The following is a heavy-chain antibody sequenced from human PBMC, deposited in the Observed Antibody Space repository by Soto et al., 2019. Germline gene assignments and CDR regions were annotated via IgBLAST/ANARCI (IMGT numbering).Heavy chain of an antibody. Sequence: GESLKISCKGSGYSFTSYWISWVRQMPGKGLEWMGRIDPSDSYTNYSPSFQGHVTISADKSISTAYLQWSSLKASDTAMYYCARFAYYYDSSGYYCYYFDYWGQGTLVTVSS. CDR1: GYSFTSYW. CDR3: ARFAYYYDSSGYYCYYFDY. CDR2: IDPSDSYT. V-gene: IGHV5-10-1*01. D-gene: IGHD3-22*01. J-gene: IGHJ4*02.